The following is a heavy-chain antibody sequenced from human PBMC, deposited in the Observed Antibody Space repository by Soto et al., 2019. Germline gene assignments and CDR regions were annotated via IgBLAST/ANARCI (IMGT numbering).Heavy chain of an antibody. CDR2: INHSGST. Sequence: QVQLQQWGAGLLKPSETLSLTCAVYGGPFSGYYWSWIRQPPGKGLAWIGEINHSGSTNYNPSLKSRVTISVDTSKHQFSLKLSSVTAADTAVYYCARGPRCHYGSGSYYKDAFDIWGQGTMVTVSS. CDR1: GGPFSGYY. D-gene: IGHD3-10*01. V-gene: IGHV4-34*01. CDR3: ARGPRCHYGSGSYYKDAFDI. J-gene: IGHJ3*02.